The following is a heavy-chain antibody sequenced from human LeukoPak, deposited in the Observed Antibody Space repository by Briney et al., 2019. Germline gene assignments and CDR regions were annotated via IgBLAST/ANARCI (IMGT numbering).Heavy chain of an antibody. CDR2: ISDSGST. V-gene: IGHV4-30-4*01. CDR1: GGPINNDDYY. D-gene: IGHD3-22*01. CDR3: AKATYYYDSSGYRDAFDI. Sequence: SQTLSLTCTVSGGPINNDDYYWSWIRQPPGKGLEWIGFISDSGSTYYKPSLKSRLIISVDTSKRQFSLKLSSVTAADTAVYYCAKATYYYDSSGYRDAFDIWSQGTMVTVSS. J-gene: IGHJ3*02.